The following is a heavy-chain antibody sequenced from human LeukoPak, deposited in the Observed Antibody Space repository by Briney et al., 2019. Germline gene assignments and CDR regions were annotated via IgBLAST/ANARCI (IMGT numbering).Heavy chain of an antibody. D-gene: IGHD2-21*02. V-gene: IGHV3-74*01. J-gene: IGHJ4*02. CDR1: GFTFSSYW. CDR3: ARDSPPYCGGDCPAEFDF. Sequence: GGSLRLSCAASGFTFSSYWMNWVRQAPGKGLVWVSRIASDGSSTTYADSVKGRFTISRDNAKNSLCLQMNSLRAEDTAVYYCARDSPPYCGGDCPAEFDFWGQGTLVTVSS. CDR2: IASDGSST.